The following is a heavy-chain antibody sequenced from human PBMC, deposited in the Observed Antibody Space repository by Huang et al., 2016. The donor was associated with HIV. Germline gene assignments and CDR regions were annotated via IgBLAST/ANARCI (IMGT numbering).Heavy chain of an antibody. CDR2: IDHRGTT. Sequence: QVRLHQWGTGVLKPSETLSLKCAVYGGAFNGHFWALFRQSPGKGLEWIGEIDHRGTTSSNPSLKSRVTMSLDTSKSQFYLNLTSVTATDTATYYCARPRMTEGNSDSMWSYFDSWGQGTPVIVSS. J-gene: IGHJ4*02. V-gene: IGHV4-34*01. CDR3: ARPRMTEGNSDSMWSYFDS. CDR1: GGAFNGHF. D-gene: IGHD2-21*02.